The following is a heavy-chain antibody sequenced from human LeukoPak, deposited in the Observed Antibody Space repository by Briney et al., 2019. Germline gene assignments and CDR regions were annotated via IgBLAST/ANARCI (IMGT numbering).Heavy chain of an antibody. D-gene: IGHD4-17*01. CDR1: GFTFSSYS. CDR2: ISSSSSTI. J-gene: IGHJ1*01. Sequence: GGSLRLSCAASGFTFSSYSMNWVRQAPGKGLEWVSYISSSSSTIYYADSVKGRFTISRDNAKNSLYLQMNSLRDEDTAVYYCARGTTVTTLAAEYFQHWGQGTLVIVSS. V-gene: IGHV3-48*02. CDR3: ARGTTVTTLAAEYFQH.